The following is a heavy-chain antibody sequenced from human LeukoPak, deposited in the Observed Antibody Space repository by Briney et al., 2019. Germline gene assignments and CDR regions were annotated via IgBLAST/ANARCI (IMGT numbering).Heavy chain of an antibody. CDR1: GGSISSYY. J-gene: IGHJ4*02. D-gene: IGHD1-26*01. CDR2: FYYSGST. V-gene: IGHV4-59*12. CDR3: ARGQGGNYYLNYFDY. Sequence: SETLSLTCTVSGGSISSYYWSWIRQPPGKGLEWIGHFYYSGSTNYNPSLRSRVTISVDTSRNQFSLRLTSVTAADTAVYYCARGQGGNYYLNYFDYWGQGALVTVSS.